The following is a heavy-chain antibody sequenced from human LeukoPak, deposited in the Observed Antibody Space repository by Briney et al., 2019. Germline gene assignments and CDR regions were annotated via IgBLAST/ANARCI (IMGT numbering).Heavy chain of an antibody. D-gene: IGHD3-3*01. CDR3: ARVVNDFWSAGLYYYYMDV. Sequence: ASVKVSCKASGYTFTGYYMHWVRQAPGQGLEWMGWMNPNSGNTGYAQKFQGRVTMTRNTSISTAYMELSSLRSDDTAVYYCARVVNDFWSAGLYYYYMDVWGKGTTVTVSS. V-gene: IGHV1-8*02. J-gene: IGHJ6*03. CDR1: GYTFTGYY. CDR2: MNPNSGNT.